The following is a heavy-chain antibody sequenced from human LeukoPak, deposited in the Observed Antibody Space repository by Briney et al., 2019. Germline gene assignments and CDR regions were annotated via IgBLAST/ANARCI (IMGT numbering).Heavy chain of an antibody. J-gene: IGHJ4*02. CDR3: ARIWYFGDNNWRYFDY. Sequence: GGSLRLSCAASGFTFNNYWMSWVRQAQGKGLEWVANIDPDGSETQYVDSVKGRFTTSRDNAKNSLFLQMNGLRAEDTAIYYCARIWYFGDNNWRYFDYWGEGTLVTVSS. D-gene: IGHD1-20*01. CDR1: GFTFNNYW. CDR2: IDPDGSET. V-gene: IGHV3-7*01.